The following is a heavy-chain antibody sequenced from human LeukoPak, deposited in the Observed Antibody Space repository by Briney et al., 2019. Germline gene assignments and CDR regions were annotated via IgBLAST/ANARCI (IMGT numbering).Heavy chain of an antibody. Sequence: GGSLRLSCAASGFTFSSYAMHWVRQAPGKGLEWVAVISYDGSNKYYADSVKGRFTISRDNSKNTLYLQMNSLRAEDTAVYYCARGAYVDTAMVDFDYWGQGTLVTVSS. CDR1: GFTFSSYA. D-gene: IGHD5-18*01. V-gene: IGHV3-30-3*01. J-gene: IGHJ4*02. CDR3: ARGAYVDTAMVDFDY. CDR2: ISYDGSNK.